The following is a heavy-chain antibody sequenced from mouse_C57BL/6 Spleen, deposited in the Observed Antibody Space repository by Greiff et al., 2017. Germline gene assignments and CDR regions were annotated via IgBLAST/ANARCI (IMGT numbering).Heavy chain of an antibody. V-gene: IGHV5-9*01. CDR1: GFTFSSYT. CDR3: ARPQLGEYFDY. J-gene: IGHJ2*01. Sequence: EVQGVESGGGLVKPGGSLKLSCAASGFTFSSYTMSWVRQTPEKRLEWVATISGGGGNTYYPDSVKGRFTISRDNAKNTLYLQMSSLRSEDTALYYCARPQLGEYFDYWGQGTTLTVSS. CDR2: ISGGGGNT. D-gene: IGHD4-1*02.